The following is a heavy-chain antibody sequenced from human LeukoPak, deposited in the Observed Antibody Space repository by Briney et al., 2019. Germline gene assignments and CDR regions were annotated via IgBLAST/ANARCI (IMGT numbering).Heavy chain of an antibody. Sequence: SETLSLTCAVYGGSFSGYYWSWIRQPPGKGLEWIGEINHSGSTNYNPSLKSRVTISVDTSKNQFSLKLSSVTAADTAVYYCAREYGMDVWGQGTTVTVSS. CDR1: GGSFSGYY. CDR2: INHSGST. CDR3: AREYGMDV. V-gene: IGHV4-34*01. J-gene: IGHJ6*02.